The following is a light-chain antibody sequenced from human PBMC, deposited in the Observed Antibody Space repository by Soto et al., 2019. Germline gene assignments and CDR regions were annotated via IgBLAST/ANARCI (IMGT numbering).Light chain of an antibody. CDR2: KAS. Sequence: IQMTQSPSTLSASVGDRVSITCRASQTIFSWLAWYQQKPGKAPKLVIYKASSLESGVPSRYSGSGSGTEFTLTISGLQPDDFATYYGQQYNSYPYSFGQGTKLESK. J-gene: IGKJ2*03. CDR1: QTIFSW. CDR3: QQYNSYPYS. V-gene: IGKV1-5*03.